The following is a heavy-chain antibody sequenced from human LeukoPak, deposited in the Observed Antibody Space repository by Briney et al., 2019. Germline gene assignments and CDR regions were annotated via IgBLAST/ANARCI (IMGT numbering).Heavy chain of an antibody. V-gene: IGHV3-30*01. Sequence: GGSLRLSYAASGFTFSSYAMHWVRQAPGKGLEWVAVISYDGSNKYYADSVKGRFTISRDNSKNTLYLQMNSLRAEDTAVYYCARGISGYLDYWGQGTLVTVSS. J-gene: IGHJ4*02. CDR3: ARGISGYLDY. D-gene: IGHD6-19*01. CDR1: GFTFSSYA. CDR2: ISYDGSNK.